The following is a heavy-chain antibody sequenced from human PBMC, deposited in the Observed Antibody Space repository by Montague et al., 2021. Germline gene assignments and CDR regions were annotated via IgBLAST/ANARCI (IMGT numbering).Heavy chain of an antibody. V-gene: IGHV3-23*01. J-gene: IGHJ4*02. D-gene: IGHD6-19*01. Sequence: SLRLSCAASGFTFRSYAMSWVRLSAGKGLEWVSTITASGATTYYEDSVKGRFTISRDNSKNTLYLQMNSLRAEDTAIYFCANARVAVAGAEDYWGQGALVTVSS. CDR1: GFTFRSYA. CDR3: ANARVAVAGAEDY. CDR2: ITASGATT.